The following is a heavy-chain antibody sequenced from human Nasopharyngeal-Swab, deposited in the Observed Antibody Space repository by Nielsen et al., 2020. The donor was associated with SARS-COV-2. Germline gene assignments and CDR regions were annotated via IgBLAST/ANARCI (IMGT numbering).Heavy chain of an antibody. Sequence: SGPTLVKPTQTLTLTCTFPGFSLTTSGLCVSWIPQPPGKALEWLARIDWDDDKYYSTSLKTRLTISKDTSKNQVVLTMTNMDPVDTATYYCARLVAGTVSFDYWGQGTLVTVSS. CDR1: GFSLTTSGLC. CDR2: IDWDDDK. CDR3: ARLVAGTVSFDY. D-gene: IGHD6-19*01. V-gene: IGHV2-70*11. J-gene: IGHJ4*02.